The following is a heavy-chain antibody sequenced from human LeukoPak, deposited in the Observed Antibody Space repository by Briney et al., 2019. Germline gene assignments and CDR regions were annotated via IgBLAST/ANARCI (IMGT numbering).Heavy chain of an antibody. CDR2: IYYSGST. CDR1: GGSISSYY. CDR3: ARGDYYGSGSWYFDY. V-gene: IGHV4-59*01. Sequence: SETLSLTCTVSGGSISSYYCSWIRQPPGKGLEWIGYIYYSGSTNYNPSLKSRVTISVDTSKNQFSLKLSSVTAADTAVYYCARGDYYGSGSWYFDYWGQGTLVTVSS. J-gene: IGHJ4*02. D-gene: IGHD3-10*01.